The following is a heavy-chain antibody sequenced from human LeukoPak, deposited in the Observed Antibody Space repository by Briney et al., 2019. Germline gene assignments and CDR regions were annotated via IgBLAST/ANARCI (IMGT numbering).Heavy chain of an antibody. V-gene: IGHV4-61*01. CDR2: IYYSGST. Sequence: SETLSLTCTVSGGSVSSGSYYWSWIRQPPGKGLEWIGYIYYSGSTNYNPSLKSRVTISVDTSKNQFSLKLSSVTAADTAVYYCARGGVVVAATPFDYWGQGTLVTVSP. J-gene: IGHJ4*02. CDR3: ARGGVVVAATPFDY. D-gene: IGHD2-15*01. CDR1: GGSVSSGSYY.